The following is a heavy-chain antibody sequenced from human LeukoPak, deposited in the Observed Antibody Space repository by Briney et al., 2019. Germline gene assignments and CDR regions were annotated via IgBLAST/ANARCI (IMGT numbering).Heavy chain of an antibody. Sequence: ASVKVSCKASGYTFTSYDINWVRQATGQGLEWMGWMNPNSGNTGYAQKFQGRVTMTRNTSISTAYMELGSLRSEDTAVYYCAREGLYGLAFDIWGQGTMVTVSS. CDR1: GYTFTSYD. D-gene: IGHD2-8*01. CDR2: MNPNSGNT. CDR3: AREGLYGLAFDI. J-gene: IGHJ3*02. V-gene: IGHV1-8*01.